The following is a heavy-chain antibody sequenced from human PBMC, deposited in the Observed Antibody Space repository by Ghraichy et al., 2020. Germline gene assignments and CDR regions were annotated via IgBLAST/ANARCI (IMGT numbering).Heavy chain of an antibody. J-gene: IGHJ6*02. Sequence: ASLKVSCKASGYIFNTYAISWVRQAPGQGPEWMGWISVYTENTKYAEKFQGRITMTTDTSTNTAYMELRSLRSDDTAVYHCARVTPLFGVGNERSYDMDVWGQGTTVTVSS. CDR3: ARVTPLFGVGNERSYDMDV. V-gene: IGHV1-18*04. CDR2: ISVYTENT. CDR1: GYIFNTYA. D-gene: IGHD3-3*01.